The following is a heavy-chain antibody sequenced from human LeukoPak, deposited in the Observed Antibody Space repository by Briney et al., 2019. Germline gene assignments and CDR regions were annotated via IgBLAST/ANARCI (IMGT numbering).Heavy chain of an antibody. CDR2: IYYSGST. Sequence: SETLSLTCTVSGGSISSYYWSWIRQPPGKGLVWIGYIYYSGSTNYNPSLKSRVTISVDTSKNQFSLKLSSVTAADTAVYYCARNTGPDAFDIWGQGTMVTVSS. D-gene: IGHD5-18*01. CDR1: GGSISSYY. J-gene: IGHJ3*02. CDR3: ARNTGPDAFDI. V-gene: IGHV4-59*01.